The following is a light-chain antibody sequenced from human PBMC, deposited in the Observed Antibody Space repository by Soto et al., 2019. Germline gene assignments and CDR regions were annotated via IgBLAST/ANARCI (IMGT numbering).Light chain of an antibody. V-gene: IGLV1-47*02. Sequence: QSVLTPPPSASGTPGQKVTISCSGASSNIGHNFVSWYHQVPGTAPKLLIYRDDQRPSGVPDRVSGSNSGTSASLAISGLRSEDEADYYCSTWDASLSGRVFGGGTKLTVL. CDR3: STWDASLSGRV. CDR2: RDD. J-gene: IGLJ3*02. CDR1: SSNIGHNF.